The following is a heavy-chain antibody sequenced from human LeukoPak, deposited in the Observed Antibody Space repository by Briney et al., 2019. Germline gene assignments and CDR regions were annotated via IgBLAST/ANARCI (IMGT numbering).Heavy chain of an antibody. CDR1: GFTFSSYS. Sequence: GGSLRLSCAASGFTFSSYSMNWVRQAPGKGLEWVSSISSSSSYIYYADSVKGRFTISRDNAQNSLYLRMNSLVAEDTAIYYCARDNAASVTPYSYYSMDVWGYGTTATVSS. J-gene: IGHJ6*04. CDR3: ARDNAASVTPYSYYSMDV. D-gene: IGHD4-17*01. V-gene: IGHV3-21*01. CDR2: ISSSSSYI.